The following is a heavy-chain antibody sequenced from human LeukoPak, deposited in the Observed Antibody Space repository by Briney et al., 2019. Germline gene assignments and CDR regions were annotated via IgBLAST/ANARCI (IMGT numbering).Heavy chain of an antibody. D-gene: IGHD2-2*01. CDR3: VKGGWGYALDY. J-gene: IGHJ4*02. Sequence: GGSLRLSCVASGFTFSTYAMTWFRQPPGKGLEWVTTISESSRDTYYADSVKGRFTVSRDNSKNTLYLQKNSLRADDTAVYYCVKGGWGYALDYWGQGTLVTVSS. V-gene: IGHV3-23*01. CDR2: ISESSRDT. CDR1: GFTFSTYA.